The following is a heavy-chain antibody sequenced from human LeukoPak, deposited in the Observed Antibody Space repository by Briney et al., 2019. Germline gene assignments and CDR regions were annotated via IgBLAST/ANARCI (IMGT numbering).Heavy chain of an antibody. CDR1: GYSISSGYY. Sequence: SETLSLTCAVSGYSISSGYYWGWIRQPPGKGLEWIGSIYHSGSTYYNPSLKSRVTISVDTSMNQFSLKLSSVTAADTAIYYCARTGAAAGTSSWGQGTLVTVSS. CDR2: IYHSGST. CDR3: ARTGAAAGTSS. J-gene: IGHJ5*02. D-gene: IGHD6-13*01. V-gene: IGHV4-38-2*01.